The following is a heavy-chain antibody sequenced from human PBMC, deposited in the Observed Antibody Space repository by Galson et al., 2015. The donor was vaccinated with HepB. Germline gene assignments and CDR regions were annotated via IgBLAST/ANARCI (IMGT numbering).Heavy chain of an antibody. V-gene: IGHV1-58*01. D-gene: IGHD3-9*01. Sequence: SVKVSCKASGFTFTSSAVQWVRQARGQRLEWIGWIVVGSGNTNYAQKFQERVTITRDMSTSTAYMELSSLRSEDTAVYYCAADPLLRYFDWLGGAFDIWGQGTMVTVSS. CDR1: GFTFTSSA. CDR2: IVVGSGNT. J-gene: IGHJ3*02. CDR3: AADPLLRYFDWLGGAFDI.